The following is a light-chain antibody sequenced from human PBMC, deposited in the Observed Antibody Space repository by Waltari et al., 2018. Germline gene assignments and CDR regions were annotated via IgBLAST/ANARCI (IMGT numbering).Light chain of an antibody. CDR1: SSNNGRTY. Sequence: QSVLTQAPSASGTPGQRVTISCLGSSSNNGRTYVIWYQQLPGTAPKLLIYNNNPRPSGVPDRFSGSKSGTSASLAISGLQSADEADFYCSAWDDSLNAWVFGGGTRLTVL. V-gene: IGLV1-44*01. CDR3: SAWDDSLNAWV. CDR2: NNN. J-gene: IGLJ3*02.